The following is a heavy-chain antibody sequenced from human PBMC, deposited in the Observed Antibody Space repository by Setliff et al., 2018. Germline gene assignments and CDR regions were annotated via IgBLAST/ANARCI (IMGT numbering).Heavy chain of an antibody. J-gene: IGHJ4*02. D-gene: IGHD3-16*01. Sequence: PSETLSLTCTVSGGSISCSSYYWGWIRQPPGKGLEWIGSIYYSGSTYYNPSLKSRHTISVDTSKNQFSLKLGSVTAADTAVYYCARLRGAFDYWGQGTLVTVSS. CDR3: ARLRGAFDY. V-gene: IGHV4-39*07. CDR2: IYYSGST. CDR1: GGSISCSSYY.